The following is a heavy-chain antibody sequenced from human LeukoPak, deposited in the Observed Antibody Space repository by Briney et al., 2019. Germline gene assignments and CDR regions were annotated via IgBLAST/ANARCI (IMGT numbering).Heavy chain of an antibody. J-gene: IGHJ6*04. V-gene: IGHV3-74*01. D-gene: IGHD3-9*01. CDR1: GFTFSSYW. Sequence: GGSLRLSCAAFGFTFSSYWMHWVRQAPGKGLVWVSRINSDGSSTSYADSVKGRFTISRDNAKNTLYLQMNSLRAEDTAVYYCARFPGYYDILAGPAYGMDVWGKGTTVTVSS. CDR3: ARFPGYYDILAGPAYGMDV. CDR2: INSDGSST.